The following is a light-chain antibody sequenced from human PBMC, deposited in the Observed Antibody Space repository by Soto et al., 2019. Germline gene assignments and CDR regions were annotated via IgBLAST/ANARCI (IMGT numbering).Light chain of an antibody. CDR3: MQSIQLPLQT. Sequence: DIGMTRSPLSLPVSPGEPASTSFTANQSLLHSNGYNYLDWYLQKPGQPPQLLIYEVSNRFSGVPDRFSGSGSGTDFTLKISRVEAEDVGVYYCMQSIQLPLQTFSQGTKVDIK. CDR1: QSLLHSNGYNY. CDR2: EVS. V-gene: IGKV2D-29*01. J-gene: IGKJ1*01.